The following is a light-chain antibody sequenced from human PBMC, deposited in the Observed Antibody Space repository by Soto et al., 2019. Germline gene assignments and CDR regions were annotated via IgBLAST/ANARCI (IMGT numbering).Light chain of an antibody. J-gene: IGLJ2*01. Sequence: QSVLTQPPSASATPGQTVTISCSGRYSNIGSNFVSWYQRLPGTAPKLLIYSINQRPSGVPDRFSGSKSGTSASLTISGLHSEDGFNYSFSSGDTDLAVRGFGGGT. CDR2: SIN. V-gene: IGLV1-44*01. CDR3: SSGDTDLAVRG. CDR1: YSNIGSNF.